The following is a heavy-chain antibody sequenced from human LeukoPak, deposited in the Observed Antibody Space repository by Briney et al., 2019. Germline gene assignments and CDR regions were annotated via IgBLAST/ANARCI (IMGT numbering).Heavy chain of an antibody. D-gene: IGHD6-19*01. J-gene: IGHJ6*02. CDR1: GFTFSSYW. Sequence: GGSLRLSCAASGFTFSSYWMSWVRQAPGKGLEWVANIKQDGCEKYYVDSVKGRFTISRDNAKNSLYLQMNSLRAEDTAVYYCARDSPSGGWYLPVSRDYYYYGMDVWGQGTTVTVSS. CDR3: ARDSPSGGWYLPVSRDYYYYGMDV. CDR2: IKQDGCEK. V-gene: IGHV3-7*01.